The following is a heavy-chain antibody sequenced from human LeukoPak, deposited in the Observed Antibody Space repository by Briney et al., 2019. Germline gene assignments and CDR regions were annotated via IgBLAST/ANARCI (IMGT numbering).Heavy chain of an antibody. Sequence: SETLSLTCTVSGGSISSSSYYWGWIRQPPGKGLEWIGSIYYSGSTYYNPSLKSRVTISVDTSKNQFSLKLSSVTAADMAVYYCARDRAANDAFDIWGQGTMVTVSS. J-gene: IGHJ3*02. CDR3: ARDRAANDAFDI. CDR2: IYYSGST. CDR1: GGSISSSSYY. D-gene: IGHD3-10*01. V-gene: IGHV4-39*07.